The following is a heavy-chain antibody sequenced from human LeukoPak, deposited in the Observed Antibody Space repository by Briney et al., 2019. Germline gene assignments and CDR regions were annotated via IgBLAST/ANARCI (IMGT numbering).Heavy chain of an antibody. CDR3: ARGWRAIDAFDI. V-gene: IGHV1-8*01. CDR2: MNPNSGNT. D-gene: IGHD2-2*01. CDR1: GYTFTSYD. J-gene: IGHJ3*02. Sequence: ASVKVSCKASGYTFTSYDINWVRLATGQGLEWMGWMNPNSGNTGYAQKFQGRVTMTRNTSISTAYMELSSLRSGDTAVYYCARGWRAIDAFDIWGQGTMVTVSS.